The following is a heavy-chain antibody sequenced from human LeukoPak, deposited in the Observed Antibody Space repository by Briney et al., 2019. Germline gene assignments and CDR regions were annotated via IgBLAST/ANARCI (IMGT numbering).Heavy chain of an antibody. V-gene: IGHV4-39*01. Sequence: SSETLSLTCSVSGGSISSSSYYWGWIRQSPGKGLEWIGSMYYSGSTYYNPSLRSRVTTSVDTSENQFSLRLSSVTAADTAVYYCASLDDNIGWRDFDYWGQGILVTVSS. D-gene: IGHD6-19*01. J-gene: IGHJ4*02. CDR1: GGSISSSSYY. CDR3: ASLDDNIGWRDFDY. CDR2: MYYSGST.